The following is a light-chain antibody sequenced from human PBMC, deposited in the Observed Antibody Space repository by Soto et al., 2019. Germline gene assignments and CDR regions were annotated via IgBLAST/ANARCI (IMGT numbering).Light chain of an antibody. CDR2: GAS. CDR3: QHYDSLPIT. Sequence: EIVLTHSQGTLSLSPCEGAALSCSASQSVSNNYLAWYQQKPGQAPRLLIYGASNRATGIPDRFSGSGSGTDFTLTISRLEPEDFAVFYCQHYDSLPITFGQGTRLET. J-gene: IGKJ5*01. V-gene: IGKV3-20*01. CDR1: QSVSNNY.